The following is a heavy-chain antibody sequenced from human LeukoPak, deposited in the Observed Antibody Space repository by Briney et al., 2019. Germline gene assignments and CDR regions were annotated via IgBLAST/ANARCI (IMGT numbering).Heavy chain of an antibody. V-gene: IGHV1-69*05. J-gene: IGHJ6*02. CDR3: ARPVGATSTGGYSYGMDV. Sequence: ASVKVSCKASGGTFSSYAISWVRQAPGQGLEWMGGIIPIFGTANYAQKFQGRVTITTDESTSTAYMELSSLRSEDTAVYYCARPVGATSTGGYSYGMDVWGQGTPVTVS. D-gene: IGHD1-26*01. CDR2: IIPIFGTA. CDR1: GGTFSSYA.